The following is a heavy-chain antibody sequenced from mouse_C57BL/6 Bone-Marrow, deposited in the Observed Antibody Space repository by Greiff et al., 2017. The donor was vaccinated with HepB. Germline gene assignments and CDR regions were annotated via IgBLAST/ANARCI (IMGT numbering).Heavy chain of an antibody. CDR3: ARETTVVARGWYFDV. J-gene: IGHJ1*03. D-gene: IGHD1-1*01. Sequence: EVQLVESGPGMVKPSQSLSLTCTVTGYSITSGYDWHWIRHFPGNKLEWMGYISYSGSTNYNPSLKSRISITHDTSKNHFFLKLNSVTTEDTATYYCARETTVVARGWYFDVWGTGTTVTVSS. CDR2: ISYSGST. V-gene: IGHV3-1*01. CDR1: GYSITSGYD.